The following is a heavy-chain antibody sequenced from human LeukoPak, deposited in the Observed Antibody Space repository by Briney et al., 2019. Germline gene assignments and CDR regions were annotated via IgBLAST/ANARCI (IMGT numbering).Heavy chain of an antibody. J-gene: IGHJ5*02. CDR1: GGSISSYY. Sequence: SETLSLTCTVSGGSISSYYWSWIRQPPGKGLGWIGYIYYSGSTNYNPSLKSRVTISVDTSKNQFSLKLSSVTAADTAVYYCARTPYYDFWSGIEGFDPWGQGTLVTVSS. D-gene: IGHD3-3*01. V-gene: IGHV4-59*01. CDR3: ARTPYYDFWSGIEGFDP. CDR2: IYYSGST.